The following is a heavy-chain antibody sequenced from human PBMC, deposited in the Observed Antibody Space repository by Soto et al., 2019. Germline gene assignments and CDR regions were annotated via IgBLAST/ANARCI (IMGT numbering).Heavy chain of an antibody. V-gene: IGHV4-30-4*01. CDR3: ARVRGDYDFWSGYYLNWFDP. Sequence: SETLSLTCTVSGGSISSGDYYWSWIRQPPGKGLEWIGYIYYSGSTYYNPSLKSRVTISVDTSKNQFSLKLSSVTAADTAVYYCARVRGDYDFWSGYYLNWFDPWGQGTLVTSPQ. CDR2: IYYSGST. CDR1: GGSISSGDYY. J-gene: IGHJ5*02. D-gene: IGHD3-3*01.